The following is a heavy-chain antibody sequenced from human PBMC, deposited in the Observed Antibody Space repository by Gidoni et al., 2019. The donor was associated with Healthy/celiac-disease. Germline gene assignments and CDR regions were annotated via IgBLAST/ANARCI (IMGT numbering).Heavy chain of an antibody. Sequence: AASGFTFSDYYMSWIRQAPGKGLEWVSYISSSGSTIYYADSVKGRFTISRDNAKKALYLQMNSLRAEDTAVYYCAREPLGSNYVVDYWGQGTLVTVSS. CDR3: AREPLGSNYVVDY. CDR1: GFTFSDYY. D-gene: IGHD4-4*01. J-gene: IGHJ4*02. CDR2: ISSSGSTI. V-gene: IGHV3-11*01.